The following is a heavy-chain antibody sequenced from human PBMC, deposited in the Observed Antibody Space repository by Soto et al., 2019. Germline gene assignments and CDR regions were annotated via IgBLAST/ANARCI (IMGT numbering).Heavy chain of an antibody. CDR3: ARRHLAVAVSPWFDP. D-gene: IGHD6-19*01. CDR1: GLSITDSEMG. V-gene: IGHV2-26*01. CDR2: IDSSGEK. J-gene: IGHJ5*02. Sequence: QVTLKESGPVLVNPTETLTLRCTVSGLSITDSEMGVSWIRQPPGQPLEWLAHIDSSGEKSYRTFLKSRLAISKDTSKSQIVLTMTNMDPADTATYYCARRHLAVAVSPWFDPWGQGIPVTVCS.